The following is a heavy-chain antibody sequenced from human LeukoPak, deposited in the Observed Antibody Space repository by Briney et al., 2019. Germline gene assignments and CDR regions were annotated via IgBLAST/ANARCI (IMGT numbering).Heavy chain of an antibody. CDR1: GYTFTSYA. J-gene: IGHJ4*02. CDR3: ARDQEGFDY. V-gene: IGHV1-46*01. CDR2: IYPRDGST. Sequence: ASVKVSCTASGYTFTSYAISWVRQAPGQGLEWMGMIYPRDGSTSYAQKFQGRVTVTRDTSTSTVHMELSGLRSEDTAVYYCARDQEGFDYWGQGTLVTVSS.